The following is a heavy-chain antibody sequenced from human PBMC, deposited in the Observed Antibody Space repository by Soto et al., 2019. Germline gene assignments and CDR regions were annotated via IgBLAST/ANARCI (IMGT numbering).Heavy chain of an antibody. Sequence: QVQLVQSGAEVKKPGASVKVSCKASGYTFTSYAMHWVRQAPGQRLEWMGWINAGNGNTKYSQKFQGRVTITRDTSASSAYMELSSLRSEDTAVYYCAREWVGDSPPVYYYCTGMDVWGQGTTVTASS. CDR3: AREWVGDSPPVYYYCTGMDV. D-gene: IGHD2-21*02. V-gene: IGHV1-3*01. J-gene: IGHJ6*02. CDR1: GYTFTSYA. CDR2: INAGNGNT.